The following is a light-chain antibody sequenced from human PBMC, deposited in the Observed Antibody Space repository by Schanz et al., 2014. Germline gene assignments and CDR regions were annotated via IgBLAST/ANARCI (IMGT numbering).Light chain of an antibody. Sequence: QSALTQPASVSGSPGQSITISCTGSSSIVGSYTLVSWYQQHPGKAPKLMIYEDNERPSGVSNRFSASKSGNTASLTISGLQAEDEADYYCCAYAGSNIPVFGGGTKLTVL. CDR2: EDN. CDR3: CAYAGSNIPV. CDR1: SSIVGSYTL. J-gene: IGLJ3*02. V-gene: IGLV2-23*01.